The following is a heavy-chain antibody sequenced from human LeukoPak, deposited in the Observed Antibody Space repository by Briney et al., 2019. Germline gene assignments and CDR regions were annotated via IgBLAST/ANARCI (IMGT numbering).Heavy chain of an antibody. CDR2: IYTSGST. CDR1: GGSISSGPYY. CDR3: ARGSDYGDPPFFDP. J-gene: IGHJ5*02. Sequence: SQTLSLTCTVSGGSISSGPYYWSWIRQPAGKGLEWIGRIYTSGSTNYNPSLKSRVTISLDTSKNQFSLKLSSVTAADTAVYYCARGSDYGDPPFFDPWGQGTLVTVSS. V-gene: IGHV4-61*02. D-gene: IGHD4-17*01.